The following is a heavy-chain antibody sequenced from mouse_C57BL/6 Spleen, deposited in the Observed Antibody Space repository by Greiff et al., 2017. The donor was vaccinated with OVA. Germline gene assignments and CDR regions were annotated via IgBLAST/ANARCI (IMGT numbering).Heavy chain of an antibody. CDR1: GYTFTSYW. CDR2: INPSNGGT. Sequence: VQLQQPGPELVKPGASVKLSCKASGYTFTSYWMHWVKQRPGQGLEWIGNINPSNGGTNYNEKFKSKATLTVDKSSSTAYMQLSILTSEDSAVYYCARSGFITTVVAKFDYWGQGTTLTVSS. V-gene: IGHV1-53*01. CDR3: ARSGFITTVVAKFDY. D-gene: IGHD1-1*01. J-gene: IGHJ2*01.